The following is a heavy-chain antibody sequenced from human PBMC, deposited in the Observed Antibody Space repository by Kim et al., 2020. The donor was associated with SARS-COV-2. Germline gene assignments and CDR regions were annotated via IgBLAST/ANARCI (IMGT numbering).Heavy chain of an antibody. J-gene: IGHJ4*02. CDR3: AREGIVVVVAGFDY. Sequence: GGSLRLSCAASGFTFSSYGMHWVRQAPGKGLEWVAVIWYDGSNKYYADSVKGRFTISRDNSKNTLYLQMNSLRAEDTAVYYCAREGIVVVVAGFDYWGQGTRVTVSS. CDR1: GFTFSSYG. CDR2: IWYDGSNK. V-gene: IGHV3-33*01. D-gene: IGHD2-15*01.